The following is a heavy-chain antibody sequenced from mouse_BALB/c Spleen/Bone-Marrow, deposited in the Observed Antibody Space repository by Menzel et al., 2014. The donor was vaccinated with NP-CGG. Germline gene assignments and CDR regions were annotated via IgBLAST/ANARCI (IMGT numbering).Heavy chain of an antibody. CDR1: GYSFTDYF. CDR2: INPNNGDT. J-gene: IGHJ2*01. V-gene: IGHV1-37*01. Sequence: VHVKQSGPELVKPGASVKISCKTSGYSFTDYFMNWVKQSHGKSLEWIGRINPNNGDTFYNQKFEGKATLTVDKSSRTAHMELLNLTSEDSAVYYCGRWANWGQGTTLTVSS. CDR3: GRWAN.